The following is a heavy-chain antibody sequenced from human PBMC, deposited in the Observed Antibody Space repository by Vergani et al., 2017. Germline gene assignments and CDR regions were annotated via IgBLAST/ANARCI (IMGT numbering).Heavy chain of an antibody. CDR1: GYTFTSYG. Sequence: QVQLVQSGAEVKKPGASVKVSCKASGYTFTSYGISWVRQAPGQGLEWMGWVSAYNGNTNYAQKLQGRVTMTTDTSTSTAYMELRSLRSDDTAVYYCARADRHYVILTGYSTYNWFDPWGQGTLVTVSS. CDR3: ARADRHYVILTGYSTYNWFDP. CDR2: VSAYNGNT. D-gene: IGHD3-9*01. J-gene: IGHJ5*02. V-gene: IGHV1-18*01.